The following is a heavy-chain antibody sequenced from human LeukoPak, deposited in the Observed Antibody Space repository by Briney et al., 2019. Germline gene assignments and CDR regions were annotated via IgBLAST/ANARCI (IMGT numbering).Heavy chain of an antibody. CDR2: IKSKTDGGIK. CDR3: ATGRSGYFDS. V-gene: IGHV3-15*01. Sequence: GGSLRLSCAASGLTLGNAWMTWVRQAPGKGLEWVARIKSKTDGGIKDYAAPVKGTFTISRDDSENTVYLQMNSLKIEDTAVYYCATGRSGYFDSWGQGTLVFVSS. CDR1: GLTLGNAW. J-gene: IGHJ4*02.